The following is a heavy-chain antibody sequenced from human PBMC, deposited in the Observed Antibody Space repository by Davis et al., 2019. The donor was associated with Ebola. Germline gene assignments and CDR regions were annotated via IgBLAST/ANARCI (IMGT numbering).Heavy chain of an antibody. CDR3: ARGRAYNWFDP. J-gene: IGHJ5*02. V-gene: IGHV4-34*01. Sequence: MPSETLSLTCAVYSGSFSGYYWSWIRQPPGKGLEWIGEINHSGSTNYNPSLKSRVTISVDTSKNQFSLKLSSVTAADTAVYYCARGRAYNWFDPWGQGTLVTVSS. CDR2: INHSGST. CDR1: SGSFSGYY.